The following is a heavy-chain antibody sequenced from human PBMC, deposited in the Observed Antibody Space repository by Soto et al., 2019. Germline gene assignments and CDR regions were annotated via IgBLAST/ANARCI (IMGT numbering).Heavy chain of an antibody. CDR3: ARVYHILTHYGMDV. D-gene: IGHD3-9*01. V-gene: IGHV1-2*02. Sequence: ASVKVSCKASGYTFTGYYMHWVRQAPGQGLEWMGWINPNSGGTNYAQKFQGRVTMTRDTSISTAYMELSRLRSDDTAVYYCARVYHILTHYGMDVWGQGTTVTVSS. CDR2: INPNSGGT. J-gene: IGHJ6*02. CDR1: GYTFTGYY.